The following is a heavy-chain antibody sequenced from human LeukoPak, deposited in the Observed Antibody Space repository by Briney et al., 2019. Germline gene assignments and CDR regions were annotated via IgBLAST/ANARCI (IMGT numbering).Heavy chain of an antibody. CDR3: ARHMSVSYDAFDL. CDR1: DGSPTGYY. Sequence: SETLSLTCSVSDGSPTGYYWSWIRQPPGKGLEWIAYVYYTGRTVYNPSLESRVTISVDTSKTQFSLTVTSVTAADTAVYYCARHMSVSYDAFDLWGRGTTVTVSS. D-gene: IGHD3-10*01. V-gene: IGHV4-59*08. J-gene: IGHJ3*01. CDR2: VYYTGRT.